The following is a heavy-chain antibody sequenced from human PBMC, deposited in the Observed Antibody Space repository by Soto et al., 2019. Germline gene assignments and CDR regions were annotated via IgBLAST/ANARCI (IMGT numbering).Heavy chain of an antibody. CDR1: GFTFSNAW. V-gene: IGHV3-15*07. CDR3: TRAVPADPFYYGMDV. Sequence: GGSLRLSCAASGFTFSNAWMNWVRQAPGKGLEWVGRIKSKTDGGTTDYAAPVEGRFTISRDDSKNTLYLQMNSLKTEDTAVYYCTRAVPADPFYYGMDVWGQGTTGTGSS. D-gene: IGHD2-2*01. CDR2: IKSKTDGGTT. J-gene: IGHJ6*02.